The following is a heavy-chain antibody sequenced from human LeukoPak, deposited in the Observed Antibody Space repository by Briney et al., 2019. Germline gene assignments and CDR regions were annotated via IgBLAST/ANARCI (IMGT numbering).Heavy chain of an antibody. CDR3: AKNGGDSYGTGHFDY. D-gene: IGHD3-10*01. CDR2: ISGSGAGT. Sequence: GGSLRLSCAASGFSFSSFTMTWVRQAPGKGLEWVSAISGSGAGTYYADSVKGRLTISRDNPKNTLYLQMNGLRAEDTAVYYCAKNGGDSYGTGHFDYWGQGTLVTVSS. V-gene: IGHV3-23*01. CDR1: GFSFSSFT. J-gene: IGHJ4*02.